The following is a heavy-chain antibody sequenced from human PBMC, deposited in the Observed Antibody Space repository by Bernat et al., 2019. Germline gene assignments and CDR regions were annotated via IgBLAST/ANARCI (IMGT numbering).Heavy chain of an antibody. CDR2: IIPIFGTA. V-gene: IGHV1-69*01. CDR1: GGTFSSYA. Sequence: QVQLVQSGAEVKKPGSSVKVSCKASGGTFSSYAISWVRQAPGQGLEWMGGIIPIFGTANYAQKFQGRVTMTADESTSTAYMELSSLSSEDTAVYYCAGGFREPFYYYYMDVWGKGTTVTVSS. D-gene: IGHD3-10*01. CDR3: AGGFREPFYYYYMDV. J-gene: IGHJ6*03.